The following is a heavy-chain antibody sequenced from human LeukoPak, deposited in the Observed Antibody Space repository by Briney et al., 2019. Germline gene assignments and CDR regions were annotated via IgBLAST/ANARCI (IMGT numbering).Heavy chain of an antibody. CDR3: ARGLNTYYYDSSGYYLGRYFDY. CDR2: IYYTGST. CDR1: GGSIISNSYY. V-gene: IGHV4-39*01. Sequence: PSETLSLTCTVSGGSIISNSYYWGWIRQPPGKGLEWIGSIYYTGSTYYNPSLKSRVTISVDTSKNQFSLKLRSVTATDTAVYYCARGLNTYYYDSSGYYLGRYFDYWGQGTLVTVSS. D-gene: IGHD3-22*01. J-gene: IGHJ4*02.